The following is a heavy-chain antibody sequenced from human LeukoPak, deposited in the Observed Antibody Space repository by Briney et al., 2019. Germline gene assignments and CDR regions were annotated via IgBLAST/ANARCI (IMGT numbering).Heavy chain of an antibody. Sequence: ASVKVSCRASGYTFSSYAMNWVRQAPGQGLEWMGWINTNTGNPTYAQGFTGRFVFSLDTSVSTAYLQISSLQAEDTAVYYCARSNNDGDYLGVGFDYWGQGTLVTVSS. J-gene: IGHJ4*02. V-gene: IGHV7-4-1*02. CDR1: GYTFSSYA. D-gene: IGHD4-17*01. CDR2: INTNTGNP. CDR3: ARSNNDGDYLGVGFDY.